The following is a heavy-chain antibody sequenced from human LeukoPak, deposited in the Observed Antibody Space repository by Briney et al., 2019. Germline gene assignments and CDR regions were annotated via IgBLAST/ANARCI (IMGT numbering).Heavy chain of an antibody. CDR1: GYSINRGYH. Sequence: SETLSLTCSVSGYSINRGYHWGWVRQPPGKGLEWIASVHHSGSTYYNPSLKSRLAISADTSKNQFSLKLDSVTAADTAVYYCARVNFNPDYWGQGTLVPVSS. CDR2: VHHSGST. CDR3: ARVNFNPDY. V-gene: IGHV4-38-2*02. J-gene: IGHJ4*02. D-gene: IGHD1-14*01.